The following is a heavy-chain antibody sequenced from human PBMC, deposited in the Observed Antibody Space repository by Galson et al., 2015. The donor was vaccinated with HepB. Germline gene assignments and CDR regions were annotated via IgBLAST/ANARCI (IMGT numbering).Heavy chain of an antibody. J-gene: IGHJ6*03. CDR1: GYTFTSYD. D-gene: IGHD3-22*01. V-gene: IGHV1-8*01. Sequence: SVKVSCKASGYTFTSYDINWVRQATGQGLEWMGWMNPNSGNTGYAQKFQGRVTMTRNTSISTAYMELSSLRSEDTAVYYCARLYDSSGYYTLFGYYYYMDVWGKGTTVTVSS. CDR2: MNPNSGNT. CDR3: ARLYDSSGYYTLFGYYYYMDV.